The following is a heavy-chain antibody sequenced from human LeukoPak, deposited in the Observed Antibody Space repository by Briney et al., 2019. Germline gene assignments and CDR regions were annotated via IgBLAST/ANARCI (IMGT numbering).Heavy chain of an antibody. Sequence: PGGSLRLSCAASGFTFSSYSMNWVRQAPGKGLEWVSSISSSSSYIYYADSVKGRFTISRDNAKNSLYLQMNSLRAEDTAVYYCARDSGREWELPQYIDPWGQGTLATVSS. CDR1: GFTFSSYS. D-gene: IGHD1-26*01. CDR2: ISSSSSYI. V-gene: IGHV3-21*01. J-gene: IGHJ5*02. CDR3: ARDSGREWELPQYIDP.